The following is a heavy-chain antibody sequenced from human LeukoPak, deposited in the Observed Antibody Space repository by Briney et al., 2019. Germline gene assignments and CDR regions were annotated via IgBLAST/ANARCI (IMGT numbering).Heavy chain of an antibody. Sequence: GASVKVSCKASEGTFSSYAISWVRQAPGQGLEWMGVIIPIFGTANYAQKFQGRVTITTDESTSTAYMELSSLRSEDTAVYYCARAEPRYGGNIPSPLWGQGTLVTVSS. J-gene: IGHJ4*02. CDR1: EGTFSSYA. CDR2: IIPIFGTA. CDR3: ARAEPRYGGNIPSPL. V-gene: IGHV1-69*05. D-gene: IGHD4-23*01.